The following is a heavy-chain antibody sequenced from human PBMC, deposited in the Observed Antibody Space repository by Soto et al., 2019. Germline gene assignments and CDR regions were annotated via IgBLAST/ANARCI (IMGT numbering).Heavy chain of an antibody. CDR1: GFTFSDFA. J-gene: IGHJ6*02. CDR3: AAPRDEYGSGVSWFTYGMDI. Sequence: GGSLRLSCLASGFTFSDFAMTWVRHVPGRGLEWVTSLDGAGGSTYYAESVRGRFSISRDNSQNTLFLQMKRLTVDDTAIYYCAAPRDEYGSGVSWFTYGMDIWGQGTTVTVSS. D-gene: IGHD3-10*01. V-gene: IGHV3-23*01. CDR2: LDGAGGST.